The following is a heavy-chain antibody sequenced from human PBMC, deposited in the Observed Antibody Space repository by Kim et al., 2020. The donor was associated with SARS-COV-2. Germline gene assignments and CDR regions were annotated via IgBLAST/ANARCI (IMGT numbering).Heavy chain of an antibody. V-gene: IGHV4-59*13. Sequence: SETLSLTCTVSGGSISNYYWSWIRQPPGKGLEWIGYIYYSGSTNYNPSLKSRVTISVDTSKNQISLKLSSVTAADTAVYYCARGITELRIYYYGMDVWGQGTTVTVSS. J-gene: IGHJ6*02. CDR2: IYYSGST. CDR1: GGSISNYY. CDR3: ARGITELRIYYYGMDV. D-gene: IGHD1-7*01.